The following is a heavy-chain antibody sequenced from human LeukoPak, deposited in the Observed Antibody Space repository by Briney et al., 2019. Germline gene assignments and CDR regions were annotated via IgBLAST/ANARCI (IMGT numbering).Heavy chain of an antibody. CDR3: VRDYSSGWPMTYYNPFIDL. V-gene: IGHV4-4*07. CDR2: VFFTGSP. D-gene: IGHD6-19*01. CDR1: GGSVSSYY. J-gene: IGHJ6*03. Sequence: SETLSLTCTVSGGSVSSYYWSWVRQPAGKGLEWIGRVFFTGSPNYSPSLKSRVTISLDASKNQLSLRLTSVTAADTAVYYCVRDYSSGWPMTYYNPFIDLWGKGTTVTVSS.